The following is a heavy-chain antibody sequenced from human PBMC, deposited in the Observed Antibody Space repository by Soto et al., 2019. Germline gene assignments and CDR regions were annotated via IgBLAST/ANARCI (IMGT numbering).Heavy chain of an antibody. J-gene: IGHJ5*02. CDR2: IYTSGST. Sequence: KPSETLSLTCTVSGGSISSYYWSWIRQPAGKGLEWIGRIYTSGSTNYNPSLKSRVTMSVDTSKNQFSLKLSSVTAADTAVYYCARGMPPDYYDSSGYHYNWFDPWGQGTLVTVSS. V-gene: IGHV4-4*07. D-gene: IGHD3-22*01. CDR3: ARGMPPDYYDSSGYHYNWFDP. CDR1: GGSISSYY.